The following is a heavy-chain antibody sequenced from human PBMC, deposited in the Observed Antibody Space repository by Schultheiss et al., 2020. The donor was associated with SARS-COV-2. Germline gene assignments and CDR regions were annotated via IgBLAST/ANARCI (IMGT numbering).Heavy chain of an antibody. CDR3: ARDHDYSSPYGMDV. Sequence: GGSLRLSCAACGFSISRYDMHWVRQATGKGLEWVSSISSSSSYIYYADSVKGRFTISRDNAKNSLYLQMNSLRAEDTAVYYCARDHDYSSPYGMDVWGQGTTVTVSS. CDR2: ISSSSSYI. J-gene: IGHJ6*02. D-gene: IGHD4-11*01. V-gene: IGHV3-21*01. CDR1: GFSISRYD.